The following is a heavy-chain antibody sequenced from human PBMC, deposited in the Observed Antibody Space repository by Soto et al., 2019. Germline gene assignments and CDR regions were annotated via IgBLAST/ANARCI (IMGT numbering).Heavy chain of an antibody. V-gene: IGHV4-30-2*01. CDR2: IYHSGST. CDR3: AAGGGLPRYY. CDR1: GGSISSGGYS. J-gene: IGHJ4*02. Sequence: QLQLQESGSGLVKPSQTLSLTCAVSGGSISSGGYSWSWIRQPPGKGLEWIGYIYHSGSTYYNPSLEGRATIPVDRSKNQFSRKLSSVTAADTAVYYCAAGGGLPRYYWGQGTLVTVSS. D-gene: IGHD5-12*01.